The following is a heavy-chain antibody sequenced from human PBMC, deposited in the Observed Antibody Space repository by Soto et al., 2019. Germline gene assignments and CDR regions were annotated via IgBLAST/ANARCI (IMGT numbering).Heavy chain of an antibody. J-gene: IGHJ4*02. V-gene: IGHV4-31*03. Sequence: LSLTCPVSGGSISSGGYYWSWIRQHPGKGLEWIGYIYYSGSTYYNPSLKSRVTISVDTSKNQFSLKLSSVTAADTAVYYCARASSSSEFDYWGQGTLVTVSS. CDR3: ARASSSSEFDY. CDR1: GGSISSGGYY. CDR2: IYYSGST. D-gene: IGHD6-6*01.